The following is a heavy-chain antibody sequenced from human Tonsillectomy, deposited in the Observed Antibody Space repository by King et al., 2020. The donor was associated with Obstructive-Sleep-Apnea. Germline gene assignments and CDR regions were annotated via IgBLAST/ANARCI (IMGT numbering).Heavy chain of an antibody. CDR2: IWYDGSNK. J-gene: IGHJ4*02. CDR3: ARELVDSSGWYYSDY. Sequence: VQLVESGGGVVQPGRSLRLSCAASGFTFSSYGMHWVRQAPGKGLECVAVIWYDGSNKYYADSVKGRFTISRDNSKNTLYLQMNSLRAEDTAVYYCARELVDSSGWYYSDYWGQGTLVTVSS. D-gene: IGHD6-19*01. CDR1: GFTFSSYG. V-gene: IGHV3-33*01.